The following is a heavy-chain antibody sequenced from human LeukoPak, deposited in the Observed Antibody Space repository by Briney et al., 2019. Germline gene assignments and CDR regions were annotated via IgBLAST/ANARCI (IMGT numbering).Heavy chain of an antibody. CDR2: FDPEDGET. CDR1: GYTLTELS. Sequence: ASVKVSCKVSGYTLTELSMHWVRQAPGKGLEWMGGFDPEDGETIYAQKFQGRVTMTEDTSTDTAYMELSSLRSEDTAVYYCATWEGAATLFDYWGQGTLVTVSS. V-gene: IGHV1-24*01. D-gene: IGHD1-26*01. CDR3: ATWEGAATLFDY. J-gene: IGHJ4*02.